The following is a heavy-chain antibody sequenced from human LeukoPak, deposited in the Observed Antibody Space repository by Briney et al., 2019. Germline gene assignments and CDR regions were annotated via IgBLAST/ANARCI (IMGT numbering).Heavy chain of an antibody. V-gene: IGHV4-4*07. CDR2: IYTSGST. Sequence: SETLSLTCTVSGGSISSYYWSWIRQPAGKGLEWIGRIYTSGSTNYNPSLKSRVTMSVDTSKNQFSLKLSSVTAADTAVYYCARAGKGLGYCSGGSCYDWFDPWGQGTLVTVSS. J-gene: IGHJ5*02. CDR1: GGSISSYY. CDR3: ARAGKGLGYCSGGSCYDWFDP. D-gene: IGHD2-15*01.